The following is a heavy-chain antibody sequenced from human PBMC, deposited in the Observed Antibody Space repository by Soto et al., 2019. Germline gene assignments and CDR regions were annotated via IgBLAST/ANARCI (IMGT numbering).Heavy chain of an antibody. Sequence: GGSLRLSCAASGFTFRDYGMHWVRQAPGKGLEWVAVIWYDGNKKYYADAVKGRFTISRDNSKSTLYLQMNNLRVEDTAVYYCARDIRISISWFYIDFWGQGTLVTVSS. CDR3: ARDIRISISWFYIDF. D-gene: IGHD6-13*01. J-gene: IGHJ4*02. V-gene: IGHV3-33*01. CDR1: GFTFRDYG. CDR2: IWYDGNKK.